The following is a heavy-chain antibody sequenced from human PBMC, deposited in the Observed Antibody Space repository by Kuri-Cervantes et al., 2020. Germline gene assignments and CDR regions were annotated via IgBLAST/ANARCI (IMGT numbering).Heavy chain of an antibody. V-gene: IGHV3-21*01. CDR2: IGSSSSYI. Sequence: GESLKISCAASGFIFSNYGLHWVRQAPGRGLEWVSSIGSSSSYIYYADSVKGRFTISRDNAKNSLYLQMNSLRAEGTAVYYCTSNYYYDSSGPSADDAFDMWGQGTMVTVSS. CDR3: TSNYYYDSSGPSADDAFDM. D-gene: IGHD3-22*01. CDR1: GFIFSNYG. J-gene: IGHJ3*02.